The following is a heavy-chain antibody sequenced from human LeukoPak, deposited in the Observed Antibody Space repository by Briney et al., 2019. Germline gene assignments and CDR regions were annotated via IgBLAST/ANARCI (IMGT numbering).Heavy chain of an antibody. CDR2: IYPTDSIT. Sequence: GESLKISCKTSGYDFSTKWIGWVRQMPGKGLEWMGLIYPTDSITRYSPSFRGQVTISVDTSISTAYLHWSSLKASDTAIYYCARLAPDYADYWFDPWGQGTLVTVSS. J-gene: IGHJ5*02. CDR3: ARLAPDYADYWFDP. CDR1: GYDFSTKW. D-gene: IGHD4-17*01. V-gene: IGHV5-51*01.